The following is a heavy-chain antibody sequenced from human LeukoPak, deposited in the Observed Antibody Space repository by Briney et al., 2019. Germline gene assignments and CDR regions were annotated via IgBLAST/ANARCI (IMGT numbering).Heavy chain of an antibody. CDR1: GFIFSDAW. V-gene: IGHV3-15*01. Sequence: GGSLRLSCTASGFIFSDAWMNWVRQAPGKGLEWVGRIKSNPDGGTTDYAAPVKGRFTISRDDSKNTLYLQLNSLKTEDTALYYCATYRYYYDISGRDYWGQGTLVTVSS. CDR2: IKSNPDGGTT. D-gene: IGHD3-22*01. CDR3: ATYRYYYDISGRDY. J-gene: IGHJ4*02.